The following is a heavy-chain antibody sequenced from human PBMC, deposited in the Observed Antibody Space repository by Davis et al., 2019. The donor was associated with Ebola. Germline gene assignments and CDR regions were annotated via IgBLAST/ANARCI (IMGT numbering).Heavy chain of an antibody. V-gene: IGHV3-30*03. D-gene: IGHD4-17*01. CDR3: ARSLNTVISEY. CDR1: GFTFSSYG. CDR2: ISYDGSDK. Sequence: PGGSLRLSCAASGFTFSSYGMHWVRQAPGKGLEWVSLISYDGSDKYYADSVKGRFTISRDNPKNTLYLQMNSLRPEDTALYYCARSLNTVISEYWGQGILVTVSS. J-gene: IGHJ4*02.